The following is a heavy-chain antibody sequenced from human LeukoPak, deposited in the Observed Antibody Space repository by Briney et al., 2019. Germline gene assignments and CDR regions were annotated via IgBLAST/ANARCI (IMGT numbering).Heavy chain of an antibody. CDR1: GYTFTSYY. V-gene: IGHV1-69*05. CDR3: ARDPRSAGGRYSYGPDY. Sequence: SVKVSCKASGYTFTSYYMHWVRQAPGQGLEWMGGIIPIFGTANYAQKFQGRVTITTDESTSTAYMELSSLRSEDTAVYYCARDPRSAGGRYSYGPDYCGQGTLVTVSS. J-gene: IGHJ4*02. D-gene: IGHD5-18*01. CDR2: IIPIFGTA.